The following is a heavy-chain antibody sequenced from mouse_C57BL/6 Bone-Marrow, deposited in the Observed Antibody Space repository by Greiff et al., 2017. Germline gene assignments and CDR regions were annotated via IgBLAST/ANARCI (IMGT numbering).Heavy chain of an antibody. CDR1: GYTFTRYW. D-gene: IGHD2-5*01. J-gene: IGHJ4*01. V-gene: IGHV1-64*01. CDR2: IHPNSGSP. Sequence: QVQLQQPGAELVKPGASVKLSCKASGYTFTRYWMHWVKQRPGQGLELIGIIHPNSGSPNYNEKFKSKATLTVDKSSSTAYMQLRSLTSEDSSVYYCARRAIVTTRYYAMDYWGQGTSVTVSS. CDR3: ARRAIVTTRYYAMDY.